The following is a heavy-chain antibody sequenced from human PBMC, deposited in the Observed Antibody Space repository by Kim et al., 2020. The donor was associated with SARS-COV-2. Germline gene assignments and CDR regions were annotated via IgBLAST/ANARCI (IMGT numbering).Heavy chain of an antibody. D-gene: IGHD1-26*01. CDR1: GGSISNSRYY. Sequence: SETLSLTCTVSGGSISNSRYYWGWIRQPPGKGLEWIGSIYYSGSTYYNPSLKSRVTISVDTSKNQFSLKLSSVTAADTAVYYCARLGPGLLNWFDPWGQG. V-gene: IGHV4-39*01. J-gene: IGHJ5*02. CDR2: IYYSGST. CDR3: ARLGPGLLNWFDP.